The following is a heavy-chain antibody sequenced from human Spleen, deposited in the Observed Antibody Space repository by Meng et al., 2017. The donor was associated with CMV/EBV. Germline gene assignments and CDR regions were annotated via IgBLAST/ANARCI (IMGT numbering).Heavy chain of an antibody. V-gene: IGHV4-39*01. CDR3: ATHKGYSDRWRI. D-gene: IGHD1-26*01. CDR2: IYHSGSA. Sequence: VTGGSIGSTSDYWGWIRQPPGKGLEWIANIYHSGSAYYNPSLKSRVTISVDTSENQFSLKLRSVTAADTAVYHCATHKGYSDRWRIWGQGTLVTVSS. J-gene: IGHJ4*02. CDR1: GGSIGSTSDY.